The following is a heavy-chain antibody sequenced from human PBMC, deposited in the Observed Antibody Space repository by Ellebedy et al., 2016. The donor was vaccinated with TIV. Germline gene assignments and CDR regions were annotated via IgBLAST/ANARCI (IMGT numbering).Heavy chain of an antibody. Sequence: ASVKVSCKASGGILRIYAISWLRQAPGQGFEWMGGITAIFGTTNYAQKFQGRITITADEPTSTAYMELSSLRSEDTAVYYCARCEGDGEYGDTFDIWGQGTMVTVSS. J-gene: IGHJ3*02. CDR2: ITAIFGTT. CDR3: ARCEGDGEYGDTFDI. CDR1: GGILRIYA. V-gene: IGHV1-69*13. D-gene: IGHD4-17*01.